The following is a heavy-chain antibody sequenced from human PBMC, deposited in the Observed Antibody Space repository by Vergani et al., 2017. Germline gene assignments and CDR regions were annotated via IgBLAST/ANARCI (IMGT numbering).Heavy chain of an antibody. CDR2: MYHSGST. CDR3: GRVADFYGLGSRRLDL. J-gene: IGHJ5*02. D-gene: IGHD3-10*01. Sequence: QVRLKESGPGLVKPSETLSLTCSVSGGSMSGYYWSWIRQPPGKELEWIGYMYHSGSTNYNPSLETRVTISGDTSKNQFSLKLNSVTAADTAVYYCGRVADFYGLGSRRLDLWGQGILVTVSS. V-gene: IGHV4-59*01. CDR1: GGSMSGYY.